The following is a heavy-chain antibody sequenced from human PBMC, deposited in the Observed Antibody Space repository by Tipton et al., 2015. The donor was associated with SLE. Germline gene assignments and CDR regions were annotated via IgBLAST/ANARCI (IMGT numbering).Heavy chain of an antibody. V-gene: IGHV4-59*11. CDR1: GGSISSHY. J-gene: IGHJ5*02. CDR3: VRDSSGMGYYWFDP. CDR2: IYYSGTT. D-gene: IGHD3-22*01. Sequence: TLSLTCTVPGGSISSHYWTWIRQSPGKGLEWIGYIYYSGTTKYNPSLKSRVTISLDSSKSQFSLRLSSVTAADTAIYYCVRDSSGMGYYWFDPWGQGTLVTVSS.